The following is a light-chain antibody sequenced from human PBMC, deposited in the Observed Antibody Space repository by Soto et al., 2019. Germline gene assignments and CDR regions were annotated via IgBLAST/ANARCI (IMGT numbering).Light chain of an antibody. Sequence: QAALTQPPSAYVSPGQSVTISCTGTSSDVGGYNYVSWYHQQPGKAPKLMIYEVSKRPSGVPDRFSGTKAGNTASLTVSGLQAEDEADYYCCSYAGSNHLVFGGGTQLTVL. V-gene: IGLV2-8*01. J-gene: IGLJ2*01. CDR2: EVS. CDR1: SSDVGGYNY. CDR3: CSYAGSNHLV.